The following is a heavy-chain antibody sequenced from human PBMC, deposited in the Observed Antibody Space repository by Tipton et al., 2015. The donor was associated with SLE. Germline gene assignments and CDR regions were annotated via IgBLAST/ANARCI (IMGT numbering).Heavy chain of an antibody. CDR2: IYYTGSS. D-gene: IGHD3-16*01. CDR3: ARSMLTTKRVFDY. Sequence: TLSLTCTVSGGSMNYYYWSWIRQPPGKGLEWIGYIYYTGSSNHNPSLKGQVTMSVDTSKNQFPLSVNSVTAADTAVYYCARSMLTTKRVFDYWGQGTLVTVSS. V-gene: IGHV4-59*01. J-gene: IGHJ4*02. CDR1: GGSMNYYY.